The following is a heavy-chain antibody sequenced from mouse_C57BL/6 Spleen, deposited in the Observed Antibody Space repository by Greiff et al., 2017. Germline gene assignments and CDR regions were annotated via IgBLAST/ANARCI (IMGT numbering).Heavy chain of an antibody. CDR1: GYTFTSYW. CDR3: ARLGSDSSGPSY. D-gene: IGHD3-2*02. CDR2: IDPSDSYT. J-gene: IGHJ3*01. V-gene: IGHV1-69*01. Sequence: QVQLQQPGAELVMPGASVKLSCKASGYTFTSYWMLWVKQRPGQGLEWIGEIDPSDSYTNYNQKFKGKSTLTVDKSSSTAYMQLSSLTSEDSAVYDCARLGSDSSGPSYWGQGTLVTVSA.